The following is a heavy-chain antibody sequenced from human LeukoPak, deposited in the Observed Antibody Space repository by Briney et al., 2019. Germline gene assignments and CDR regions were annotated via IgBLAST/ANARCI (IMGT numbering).Heavy chain of an antibody. D-gene: IGHD3-22*01. V-gene: IGHV3-21*04. CDR2: ISSSSSYI. CDR1: GFTFSSYS. Sequence: GGSLRLSCAASGFTFSSYSMNWVRQAPGKGLEWVSSISSSSSYIYYADSVKGRFTISRDNAKNSLYLQMNSLRAEDTALYYCARDSSGDYYYYMDVWGKGTTVTVSS. CDR3: ARDSSGDYYYYMDV. J-gene: IGHJ6*03.